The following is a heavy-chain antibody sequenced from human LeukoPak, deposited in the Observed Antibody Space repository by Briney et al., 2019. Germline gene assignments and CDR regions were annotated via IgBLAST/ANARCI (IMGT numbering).Heavy chain of an antibody. CDR3: ARDRGSNWYYFDY. CDR1: GFSFSSHW. Sequence: GGSLRLSCAASGFSFSSHWMSWIRQAPGKGLEWVAVISYDGSNKYYADSVKGRFTISRDNSKNTLYLQMNSLRDEDTAVFYCARDRGSNWYYFDYWGQGTLVTVSS. J-gene: IGHJ4*02. D-gene: IGHD6-13*01. CDR2: ISYDGSNK. V-gene: IGHV3-30-3*01.